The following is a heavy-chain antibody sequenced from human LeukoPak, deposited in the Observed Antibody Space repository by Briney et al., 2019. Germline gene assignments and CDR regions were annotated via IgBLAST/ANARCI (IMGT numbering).Heavy chain of an antibody. D-gene: IGHD3-3*01. V-gene: IGHV4-61*02. Sequence: SQTLSLTCTVSGGSISSSSYYWSWIRQPAGTGLEWIGRIYSSGSTNYNPSLKSRVTISVDTSKNQFSLKLSSVTAADTAVYYCAREGYDFWSGYFWAFDIWGQGTMVTVSS. CDR2: IYSSGST. CDR1: GGSISSSSYY. CDR3: AREGYDFWSGYFWAFDI. J-gene: IGHJ3*02.